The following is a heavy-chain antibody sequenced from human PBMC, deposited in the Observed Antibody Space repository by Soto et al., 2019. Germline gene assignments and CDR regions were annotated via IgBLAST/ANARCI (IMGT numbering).Heavy chain of an antibody. D-gene: IGHD1-1*01. Sequence: SETLSLTCTVSGGSISSGGYYWTWIRQPPGKGLEWIGYISYSGSTNYNPSLKSRVTISADTSKNQFSLKLSSVTAADTAVYYCASRVRIDAFDIWGQGTMVTVSS. V-gene: IGHV4-61*08. J-gene: IGHJ3*02. CDR3: ASRVRIDAFDI. CDR1: GGSISSGGYY. CDR2: ISYSGST.